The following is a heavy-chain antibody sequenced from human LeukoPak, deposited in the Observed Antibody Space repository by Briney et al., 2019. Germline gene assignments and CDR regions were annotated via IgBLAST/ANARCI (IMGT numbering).Heavy chain of an antibody. V-gene: IGHV4-34*01. CDR2: INHSGST. D-gene: IGHD6-19*01. J-gene: IGHJ3*02. CDR1: GGSFSGYY. CDR3: ARHKYSSGWPPEGAFDI. Sequence: PSEILSLTCAVYGGSFSGYYWSWIRQPPGKGLEWIGEINHSGSTNYNPSLKSRVTISVDTSKNQFSLKLSSVTAADTAVYYCARHKYSSGWPPEGAFDIWGQGTMVTVSS.